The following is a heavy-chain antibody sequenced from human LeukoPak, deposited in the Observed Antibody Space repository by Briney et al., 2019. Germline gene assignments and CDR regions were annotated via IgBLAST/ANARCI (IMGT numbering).Heavy chain of an antibody. CDR2: ISGSGGST. V-gene: IGHV3-23*01. Sequence: GGSLRLSCAASGFTFSSYAMSWVRQAPGRGLEWVSAISGSGGSTYYADSVKGRFTISRDNSKNTLYLQMNSLRAEDTAVYYCARTCIAAAYFDYWGQGTLVTVSS. D-gene: IGHD6-13*01. J-gene: IGHJ4*02. CDR3: ARTCIAAAYFDY. CDR1: GFTFSSYA.